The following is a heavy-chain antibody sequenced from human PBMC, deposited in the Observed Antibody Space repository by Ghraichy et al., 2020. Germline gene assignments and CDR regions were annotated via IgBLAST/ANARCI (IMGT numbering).Heavy chain of an antibody. D-gene: IGHD3-3*01. CDR1: GFTFSSYW. V-gene: IGHV3-7*03. CDR2: IKQDGSEK. Sequence: GGSLRLSCAASGFTFSSYWMSWVRQAPGKGLEWVANIKQDGSEKYYVDSVKGRFTISRDNAKNSLYLQMNSLRAEDTAVYYCAREGNVLRFLEWFSYYFDYWGQGTLVTVSS. J-gene: IGHJ4*02. CDR3: AREGNVLRFLEWFSYYFDY.